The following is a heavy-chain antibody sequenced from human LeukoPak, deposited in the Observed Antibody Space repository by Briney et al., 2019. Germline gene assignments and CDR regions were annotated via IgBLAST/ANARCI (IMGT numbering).Heavy chain of an antibody. CDR1: GGSISSGSYY. Sequence: SQTLSLTCTVSGGSISSGSYYWSWIRQPAGKGLEWIGRIYTSGSTNYNPSLKSRVTISVDTSKNQFSLKLSSVTAADTAVYYCARVGPGYCSSTSCYGTTFDPWGQGTLVTVSS. D-gene: IGHD2-2*01. V-gene: IGHV4-61*02. J-gene: IGHJ5*02. CDR2: IYTSGST. CDR3: ARVGPGYCSSTSCYGTTFDP.